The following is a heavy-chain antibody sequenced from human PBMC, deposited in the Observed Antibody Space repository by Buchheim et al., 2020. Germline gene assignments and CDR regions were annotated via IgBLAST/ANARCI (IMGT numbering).Heavy chain of an antibody. CDR2: ISSSSSTI. J-gene: IGHJ6*03. V-gene: IGHV3-48*01. CDR3: AREAYYYMDV. CDR1: GFSFSTYS. Sequence: VQLVESGGGLVQPGGSLRLSCAASGFSFSTYSMNWVRQAPGKGLEWVYYISSSSSTIYYAESVKGRFTISRDNDKNSMFLQMNSLRAEDTAVYYCAREAYYYMDVWGKGTT.